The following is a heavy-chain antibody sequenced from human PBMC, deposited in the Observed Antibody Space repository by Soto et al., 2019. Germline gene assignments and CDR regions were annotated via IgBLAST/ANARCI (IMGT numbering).Heavy chain of an antibody. CDR3: ASEYCSGGRCYYYGMDV. Sequence: QVQLVESGGGVVQPGRSLRLSCAASGFTFSSYGMHWVRQAPGKGLEWVAVIWYDGSNKYYADSVKGQFTISRDNSKNALHLQRNSLRAEDTAVYYCASEYCSGGRCYYYGMDVWGQGTTVTVSS. CDR2: IWYDGSNK. CDR1: GFTFSSYG. D-gene: IGHD2-15*01. J-gene: IGHJ6*02. V-gene: IGHV3-33*01.